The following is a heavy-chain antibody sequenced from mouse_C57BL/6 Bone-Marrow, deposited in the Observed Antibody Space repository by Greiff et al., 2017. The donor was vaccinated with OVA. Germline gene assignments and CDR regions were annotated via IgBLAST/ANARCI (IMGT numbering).Heavy chain of an antibody. CDR3: ARRELAAY. CDR1: GYTFTSYW. V-gene: IGHV1-50*01. D-gene: IGHD4-1*01. J-gene: IGHJ3*01. Sequence: QVQLQQPGAELVKPGASVKLSCKASGYTFTSYWMQWVKQRPGQGLEWIGEIDPSDSYTNYNQKFKGKGTLTVDNSSSTVYMQLSSRTSEDSAVYYCARRELAAYWGQGTLVTVSA. CDR2: IDPSDSYT.